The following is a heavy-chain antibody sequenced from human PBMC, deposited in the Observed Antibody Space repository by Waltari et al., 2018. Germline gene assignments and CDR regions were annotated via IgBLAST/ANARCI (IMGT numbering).Heavy chain of an antibody. CDR3: ARGYEADY. CDR1: GGSISSSSYY. CDR2: IYYSGST. D-gene: IGHD6-13*01. J-gene: IGHJ4*02. V-gene: IGHV4-39*01. Sequence: QLQLQESGPGLVKPSETLSLTCTVSGGSISSSSYYWGWIRQPPGKGLEWIGSIYYSGSTYYNPSLKRRVTISVDTSKNQFSLKRSSVTAADTAVYDCARGYEADYWGQGTLVTVSS.